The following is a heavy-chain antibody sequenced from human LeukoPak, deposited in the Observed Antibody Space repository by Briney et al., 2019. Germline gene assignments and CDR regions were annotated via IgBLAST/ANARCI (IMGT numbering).Heavy chain of an antibody. CDR2: IYYSGST. Sequence: PSDTLSLTCTVSGGSIGSYYWTWIRQPPGKGLEWIGYIYYSGSTNYNPSLKSRVTISIDTSKNQFSLKLSSVTAADTAVYYCARYVWGSYPTFEDYWGQGTLVTVSS. J-gene: IGHJ4*02. CDR1: GGSIGSYY. CDR3: ARYVWGSYPTFEDY. D-gene: IGHD3-16*02. V-gene: IGHV4-59*01.